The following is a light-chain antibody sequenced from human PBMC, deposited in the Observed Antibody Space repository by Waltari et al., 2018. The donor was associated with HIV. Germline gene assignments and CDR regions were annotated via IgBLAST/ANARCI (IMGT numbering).Light chain of an antibody. V-gene: IGLV2-14*03. CDR3: CSYTSSITGRV. J-gene: IGLJ1*01. CDR2: DVT. CDR1: SSDVGGYKY. Sequence: QSALTQPASVSGSPGQSITISCTGTSSDVGGYKYVSWYQQYPGKAPKLIIYDVTNPPSGVSNRFAGSKSGNTASLTISGLQAEDEADYYCCSYTSSITGRVFGTGTKVTVL.